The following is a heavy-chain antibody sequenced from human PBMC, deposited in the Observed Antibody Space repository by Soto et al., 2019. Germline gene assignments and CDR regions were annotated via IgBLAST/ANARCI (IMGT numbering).Heavy chain of an antibody. CDR3: ARGYSNSCNNWFDP. V-gene: IGHV4-30-4*01. CDR2: IYYSGST. D-gene: IGHD4-4*01. Sequence: PSETLSLTCTVSGGSISSGDYYWSWIRQPPGKGLEWIGYIYYSGSTYYNPSLKSRVTISVDTSKNQFSLKLSSVTAADTAVYYCARGYSNSCNNWFDPWGQGTLVTVSS. J-gene: IGHJ5*02. CDR1: GGSISSGDYY.